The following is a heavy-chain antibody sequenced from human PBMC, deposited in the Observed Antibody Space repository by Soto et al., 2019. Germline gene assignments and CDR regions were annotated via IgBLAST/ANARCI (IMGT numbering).Heavy chain of an antibody. CDR1: GFIFSDYA. Sequence: EVQLVESGGGLVQPGRSLRLSCVASGFIFSDYAMHWVRQVPGAGLEWVSGIKRNSGNIGYADSVKGRFTVSRDNAKNSLYLEMNSLRADDTAVYYCAKDTFPGYCSGGNCFSVGGADSWGQGTLVTVSS. CDR3: AKDTFPGYCSGGNCFSVGGADS. D-gene: IGHD2-15*01. J-gene: IGHJ4*02. CDR2: IKRNSGNI. V-gene: IGHV3-9*01.